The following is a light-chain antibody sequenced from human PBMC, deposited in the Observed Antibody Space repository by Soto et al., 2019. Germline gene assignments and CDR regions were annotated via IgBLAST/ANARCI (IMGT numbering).Light chain of an antibody. V-gene: IGKV3-11*01. J-gene: IGKJ5*01. Sequence: EIVLTQSPVTLSLSPGQGAALSCRASQSISNCLAWYQQKPGQAPRLLIYDASNRAAGTPARFSGSGSGTDFTLTISSLEPEDFAVYYCQQRSNWPPSITFGQGTRLEIK. CDR1: QSISNC. CDR3: QQRSNWPPSIT. CDR2: DAS.